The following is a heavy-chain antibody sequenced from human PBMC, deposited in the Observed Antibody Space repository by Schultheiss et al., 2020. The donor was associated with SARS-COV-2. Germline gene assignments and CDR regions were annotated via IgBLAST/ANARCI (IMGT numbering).Heavy chain of an antibody. Sequence: SETLSLTCAVSGYSISSGYYWGWIRQPPGKGLEWIGSIYHSGSTYYNPSLKSRVTISVDTSKNQFSLKLSSVTAADTAVYYCARGGWNWNYDALFDYWGQGTLVTVSS. V-gene: IGHV4-38-2*01. CDR3: ARGGWNWNYDALFDY. J-gene: IGHJ4*02. CDR2: IYHSGST. D-gene: IGHD1-7*01. CDR1: GYSISSGYY.